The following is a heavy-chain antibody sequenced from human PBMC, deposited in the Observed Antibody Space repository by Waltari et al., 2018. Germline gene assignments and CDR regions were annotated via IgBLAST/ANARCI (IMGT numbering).Heavy chain of an antibody. D-gene: IGHD4-17*01. Sequence: QVQLVQSGAEVKKPGASVKVSCKASGYTFTSYAMHWVRQAPGQRLEWMGWINAGNGNTKYSQKFQGRVTITRDTSASTAYMELSSLRSEDTAVYYCARDLRDDYGDWEYFDYWGQGTLVTVSS. CDR2: INAGNGNT. V-gene: IGHV1-3*01. CDR3: ARDLRDDYGDWEYFDY. CDR1: GYTFTSYA. J-gene: IGHJ4*02.